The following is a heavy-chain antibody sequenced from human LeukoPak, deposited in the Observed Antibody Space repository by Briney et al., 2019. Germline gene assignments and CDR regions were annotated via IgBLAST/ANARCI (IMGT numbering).Heavy chain of an antibody. J-gene: IGHJ3*02. V-gene: IGHV3-48*03. CDR1: GFTFSSYE. CDR3: ATAVI. Sequence: GGSLRLSCEASGFTFSSYEMNWFRQAPGKGLEWVSYVSKSGGTMKNADSVKGRFTVSRDNAKNPLYLQMNSLTAEDTAVYYCATAVIRGRGTMVTVSS. CDR2: VSKSGGTM.